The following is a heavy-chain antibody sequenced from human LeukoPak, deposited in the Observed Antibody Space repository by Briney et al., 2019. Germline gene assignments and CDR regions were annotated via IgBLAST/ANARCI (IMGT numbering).Heavy chain of an antibody. V-gene: IGHV1-18*04. D-gene: IGHD3-3*01. CDR1: GCTFSSYG. Sequence: AASVKLSCRASGCTFSSYGLSWVRQAPGQGLEWMGWINAYNGNTNYAHNLQGRVTMTTDTSTSTVYMELKSLRADDTAVYYCVLARGFTIFGVPCPAGGCDYWGRGTLVTVSS. CDR3: VLARGFTIFGVPCPAGGCDY. CDR2: INAYNGNT. J-gene: IGHJ4*02.